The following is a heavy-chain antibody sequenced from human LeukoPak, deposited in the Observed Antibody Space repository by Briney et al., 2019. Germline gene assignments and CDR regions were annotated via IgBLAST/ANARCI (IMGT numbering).Heavy chain of an antibody. Sequence: PGGSLRLSCAASGFTFSSYDMHWVRQAPGKGLEWVAVISYDGSNKYYADSVKGRFTISRDNSKNTLYLQMNSLRAEDTAVYYCARTPGNGIHYFDCWGQGTLVTVSS. CDR3: ARTPGNGIHYFDC. D-gene: IGHD2-8*01. CDR1: GFTFSSYD. J-gene: IGHJ4*02. V-gene: IGHV3-30*03. CDR2: ISYDGSNK.